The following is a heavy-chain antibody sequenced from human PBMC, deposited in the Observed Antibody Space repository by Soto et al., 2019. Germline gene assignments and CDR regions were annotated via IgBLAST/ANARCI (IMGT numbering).Heavy chain of an antibody. Sequence: QVQLVESGGGVVQPGRSLRLSCAASGFTFSNYDMHWVRQAPGEGLEWVAVLSFDGTSKNYADSVKGRFTISRDNSKNTLFLQMNSLRTEDTAVYFCAKDFYTVRVPAAPRPHYFDFWGPGTLVTVSP. D-gene: IGHD2-2*01. J-gene: IGHJ4*02. CDR1: GFTFSNYD. CDR2: LSFDGTSK. CDR3: AKDFYTVRVPAAPRPHYFDF. V-gene: IGHV3-30*18.